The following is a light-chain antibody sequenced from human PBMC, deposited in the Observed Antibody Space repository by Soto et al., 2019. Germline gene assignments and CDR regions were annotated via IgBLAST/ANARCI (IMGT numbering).Light chain of an antibody. CDR3: SSYTSSSLYV. Sequence: QAALTQPASVCGSPGQSITISCTGTSSDVGRYNYVSWYQQHPAKAPKLVIYDVSDRPSGVSSRFSGSKSGNTASLTISGLQAEDEADYYCSSYTSSSLYVFGTGTTLAVL. J-gene: IGLJ1*01. CDR2: DVS. V-gene: IGLV2-14*03. CDR1: SSDVGRYNY.